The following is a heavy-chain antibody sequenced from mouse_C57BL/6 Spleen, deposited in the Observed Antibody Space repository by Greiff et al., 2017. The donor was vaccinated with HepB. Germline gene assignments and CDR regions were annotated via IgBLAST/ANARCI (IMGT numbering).Heavy chain of an antibody. J-gene: IGHJ4*01. V-gene: IGHV5-17*01. D-gene: IGHD1-1*01. Sequence: EVQLVESGGGLVKPGGSLKLSCAATGFTFSDYGMHWVRQAPEKGLEWVAYISSGSSTINYADKVKGRFTIARDTAKNTLFLQMTSLGSEDTAMYYCARGYYGSYYAMDYWGQGTSVTVSA. CDR2: ISSGSSTI. CDR1: GFTFSDYG. CDR3: ARGYYGSYYAMDY.